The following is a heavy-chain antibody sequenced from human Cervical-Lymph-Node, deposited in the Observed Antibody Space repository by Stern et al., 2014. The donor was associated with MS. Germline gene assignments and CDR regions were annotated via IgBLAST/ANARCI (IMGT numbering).Heavy chain of an antibody. J-gene: IGHJ4*02. V-gene: IGHV1-69*01. CDR2: IIPIFGTA. D-gene: IGHD3-22*01. CDR1: GGTFSSYA. Sequence: MPLVESGAAVKKPGSSVKVSCKASGGTFSSYAISWVRQAPGQGLEWMGGIIPIFGTANYAQKFQGRVTIAADESTSTAYMELSSLRSEDTAVYYCARGSGGRYYDSSGYFDYWGQGTLVTVSS. CDR3: ARGSGGRYYDSSGYFDY.